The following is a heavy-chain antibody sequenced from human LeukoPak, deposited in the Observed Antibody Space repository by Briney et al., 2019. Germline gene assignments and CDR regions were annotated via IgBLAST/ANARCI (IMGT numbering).Heavy chain of an antibody. Sequence: SETLSLTCTVSGGSISSSSCYWGWLRPPPGKGLEWIGSIYYSGSTYYNPSLKSRVTISVDTSKNQFSLKLSSVTAADTAVYFCARLPAGSGSLSYFDYWGQGTLATVSS. D-gene: IGHD3-10*01. J-gene: IGHJ4*02. CDR1: GGSISSSSCY. CDR3: ARLPAGSGSLSYFDY. CDR2: IYYSGST. V-gene: IGHV4-39*01.